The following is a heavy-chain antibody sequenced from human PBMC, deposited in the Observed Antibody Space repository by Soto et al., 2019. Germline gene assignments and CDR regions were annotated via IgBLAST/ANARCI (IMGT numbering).Heavy chain of an antibody. Sequence: SETLSLTCAVYGGSFSGYYWSWIRQPPGKGLEWIGEINHSGSTNYNPPLKSRVTISVDTSKNQFSLKLSSVTAADTAVYYCARGGQIYDYIWGSYRYSRPSSAFDIWGQGTMVTVSS. CDR2: INHSGST. V-gene: IGHV4-34*01. J-gene: IGHJ3*02. CDR1: GGSFSGYY. D-gene: IGHD3-16*02. CDR3: ARGGQIYDYIWGSYRYSRPSSAFDI.